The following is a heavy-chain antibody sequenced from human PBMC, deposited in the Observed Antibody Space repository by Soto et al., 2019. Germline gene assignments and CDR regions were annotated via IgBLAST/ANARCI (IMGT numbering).Heavy chain of an antibody. D-gene: IGHD3-22*01. J-gene: IGHJ4*02. CDR3: TTERRYYYDSGGY. CDR1: GFTFSKAW. CDR2: IKSKIDGGAT. V-gene: IGHV3-15*05. Sequence: VQLVESGGGVVQPGRSLRLSCAASGFTFSKAWMSWVRQAPGKGLEWVGHIKSKIDGGATDYAAPVKGRFSISRDDSKNTLYLQMNNLEIEDTALYYCTTERRYYYDSGGYWGQGTLVTVSS.